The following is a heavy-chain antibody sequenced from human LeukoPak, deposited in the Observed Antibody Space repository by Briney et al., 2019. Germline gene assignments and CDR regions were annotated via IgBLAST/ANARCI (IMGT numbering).Heavy chain of an antibody. CDR2: ISSSSSTI. Sequence: GGSLRLSCAASGFTFSSYSMNWVRQAPGKGLEWVSYISSSSSTIYYADSVKGRFTISRDNSKNTLYLQMNSLRAEDTAVYYCAMYSGSYSEAFDIWGQGTMVTVSS. CDR1: GFTFSSYS. D-gene: IGHD1-26*01. J-gene: IGHJ3*02. V-gene: IGHV3-48*01. CDR3: AMYSGSYSEAFDI.